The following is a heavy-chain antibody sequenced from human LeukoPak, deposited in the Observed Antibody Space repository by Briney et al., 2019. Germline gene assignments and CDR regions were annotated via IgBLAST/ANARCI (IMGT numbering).Heavy chain of an antibody. CDR3: ARAGWGTVAGVFDY. J-gene: IGHJ4*02. D-gene: IGHD3-16*01. Sequence: GGSLRLSCAASGFTFSSYWMSWVRQAPGKGLEWVANIKQDGSEKYYVDSVKGRFTISRDNAKNSLYLQMNSLRAEDTAVYYFARAGWGTVAGVFDYWAQGTLVTVP. CDR2: IKQDGSEK. V-gene: IGHV3-7*01. CDR1: GFTFSSYW.